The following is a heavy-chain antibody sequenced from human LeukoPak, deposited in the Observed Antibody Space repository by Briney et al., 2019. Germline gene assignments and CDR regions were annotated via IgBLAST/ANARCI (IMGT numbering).Heavy chain of an antibody. CDR2: INPNSGGT. J-gene: IGHJ4*02. D-gene: IGHD5-18*01. CDR1: GYTFTGYY. CDR3: ARGNFGYCYADRWDYFDY. V-gene: IGHV1-2*06. Sequence: ASVTVSCKASGYTFTGYYMHWVRQAPGQGLEWMGRINPNSGGTNYAQKFQGRVTMTRDTSISTAYMELSRLRSDDTAVYYCARGNFGYCYADRWDYFDYWGQGTLVTVSS.